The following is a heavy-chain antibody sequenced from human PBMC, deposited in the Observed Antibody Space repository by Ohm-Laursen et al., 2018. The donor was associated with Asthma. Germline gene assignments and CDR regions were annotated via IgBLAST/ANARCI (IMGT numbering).Heavy chain of an antibody. CDR1: GFTFSSYG. CDR3: AKDPYSGVG. CDR2: ISYDGSIN. D-gene: IGHD1-26*01. Sequence: RSLRLSCAASGFTFSSYGMHWVRQAPGKGLEWVALISYDGSINYYSDSVKGRFTISRDNSRNTLYLQMNSLRPEDTAVYYCAKDPYSGVGWGQGTLVTVSS. J-gene: IGHJ4*02. V-gene: IGHV3-30*18.